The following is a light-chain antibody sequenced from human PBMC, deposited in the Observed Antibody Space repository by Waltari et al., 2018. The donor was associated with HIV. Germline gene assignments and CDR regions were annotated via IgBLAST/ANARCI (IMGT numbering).Light chain of an antibody. CDR1: QNIGTN. Sequence: EIVMTQSPATLSVSPGERATLSCRASQNIGTNLAWYQQKPGQAPRLLIYGASTRATGIPARFSGSGSGTDFTLDISRVEAEDVGVYYCMQRLQTPQVTFGGGTKVEIK. J-gene: IGKJ4*01. CDR3: MQRLQTPQVT. CDR2: GAS. V-gene: IGKV3-15*01.